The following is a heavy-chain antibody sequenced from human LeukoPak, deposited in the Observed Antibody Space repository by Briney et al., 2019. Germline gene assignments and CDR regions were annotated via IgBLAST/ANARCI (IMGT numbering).Heavy chain of an antibody. CDR2: INHSGST. V-gene: IGHV4-34*01. D-gene: IGHD5-18*01. J-gene: IGHJ4*02. Sequence: SETLSLTCAVYGGSFSGYYWSWIRQPPGKGLEWIGEINHSGSTNYNPYLKSRVTISVDTSKNQFSLKLSAVTAADTAVYYCARGGYSYGSWGQGTLVTVSS. CDR1: GGSFSGYY. CDR3: ARGGYSYGS.